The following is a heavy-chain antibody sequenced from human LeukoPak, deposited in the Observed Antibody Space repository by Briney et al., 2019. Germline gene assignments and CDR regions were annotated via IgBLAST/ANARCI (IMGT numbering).Heavy chain of an antibody. Sequence: KPSETLSLTCTVSGGSVSSGAYYWSWIRQYPGKALEWIGYIYNGGGTYYNPSLKSRVTISVDTSQNQFSLKLSSVTAADTALYYCARAKPDYGGNSLFDYWGQGTLVTVSS. CDR3: ARAKPDYGGNSLFDY. J-gene: IGHJ4*02. CDR2: IYNGGGT. V-gene: IGHV4-31*03. CDR1: GGSVSSGAYY. D-gene: IGHD4-23*01.